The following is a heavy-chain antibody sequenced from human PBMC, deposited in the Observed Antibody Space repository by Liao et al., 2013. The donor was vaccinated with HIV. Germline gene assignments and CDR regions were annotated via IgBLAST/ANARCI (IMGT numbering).Heavy chain of an antibody. CDR3: ARYFGSDGFDP. CDR1: GGSINSHY. V-gene: IGHV4-4*07. Sequence: QVQLQESGPGLVKPSETLSLTCTISGGSINSHYCNWIRQPAGKGLEWIGRIYPSGRTKYNPSLKSRVTMSVDTSKNQFSLKLTSVTAADTALYYCARYFGSDGFDPWGQGTLVTVSS. CDR2: IYPSGRT. D-gene: IGHD3-9*01. J-gene: IGHJ5*02.